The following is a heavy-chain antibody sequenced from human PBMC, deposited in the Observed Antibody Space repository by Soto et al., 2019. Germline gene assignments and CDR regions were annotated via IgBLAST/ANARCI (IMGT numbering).Heavy chain of an antibody. V-gene: IGHV4-61*01. CDR1: GGSVSSGRYY. CDR2: IYNSGST. D-gene: IGHD3-10*01. J-gene: IGHJ6*02. Sequence: PSETLSLTCTVSGGSVSSGRYYWSWIRQSPGKGLEWIGYIYNSGSTNYNPSLKSRVTISVDTSKNQFSLRLNSVTAADTAVYYCARVRAPSLDGKHEGYSGMAVWGQGTTVPVSS. CDR3: ARVRAPSLDGKHEGYSGMAV.